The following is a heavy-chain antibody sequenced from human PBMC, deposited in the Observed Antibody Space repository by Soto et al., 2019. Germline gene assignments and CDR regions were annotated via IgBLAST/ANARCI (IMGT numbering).Heavy chain of an antibody. J-gene: IGHJ4*02. CDR2: ISWNNGNL. CDR1: GFIFDEYA. CDR3: AKGGYYDILTGPIAS. Sequence: EVQLVESGGGLVQPGRSLRLSCAASGFIFDEYAMHWVRQAPGKGLEWVSGISWNNGNLAYADSVKGRFTISRDNAKNSLYHQVTSLRVEDSALYYCAKGGYYDILTGPIASWGQGTLVTVSS. D-gene: IGHD3-9*01. V-gene: IGHV3-9*01.